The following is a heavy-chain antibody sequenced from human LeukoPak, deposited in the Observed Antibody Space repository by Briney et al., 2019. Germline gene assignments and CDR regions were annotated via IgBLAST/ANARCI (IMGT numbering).Heavy chain of an antibody. CDR2: IFYSRNT. D-gene: IGHD1-26*01. CDR1: GGPISDFY. CDR3: ARLRSGSTPPPPYYYYGLDV. V-gene: IGHV4-59*01. J-gene: IGHJ6*02. Sequence: PSETLSLTCTVSGGPISDFYWSWIRQSPEKGLEWIGNIFYSRNTNYNPSLRSRVTISVDTSKKQFSLRLTSVTAADTAVYYCARLRSGSTPPPPYYYYGLDVWGQGTTVTVSS.